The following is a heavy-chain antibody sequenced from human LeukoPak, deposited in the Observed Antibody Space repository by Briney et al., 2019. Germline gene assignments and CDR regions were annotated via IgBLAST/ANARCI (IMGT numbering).Heavy chain of an antibody. J-gene: IGHJ3*02. CDR3: ARRPSSTSCYKRACGAFDI. D-gene: IGHD2-2*02. V-gene: IGHV4-39*01. CDR1: GGSISSSSYY. Sequence: SETLSLTCTVSGGSISSSSYYWGWIRQPPGKGLEWIGSICYSGSTYYNPSLKSRVTISVDTSKNQFSLKLSSVTAADTAVYYCARRPSSTSCYKRACGAFDIWGQGTMVTVSS. CDR2: ICYSGST.